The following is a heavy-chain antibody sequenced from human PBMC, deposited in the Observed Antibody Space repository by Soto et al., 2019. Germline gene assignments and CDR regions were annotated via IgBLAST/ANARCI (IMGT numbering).Heavy chain of an antibody. CDR3: ARGGKERFRGSGMDV. CDR1: GGNFSSYA. J-gene: IGHJ6*02. Sequence: QVQLVQSGAEVKKPGTSVKVSCKVSGGNFSSYAISWVRQAPGQGLEWMGEIISIFGTAMYAQKFQGRVTIIADESASTAYMELSSLRSDDTAVYYCARGGKERFRGSGMDVWGQGTTVTVSS. V-gene: IGHV1-69*01. D-gene: IGHD1-1*01. CDR2: IISIFGTA.